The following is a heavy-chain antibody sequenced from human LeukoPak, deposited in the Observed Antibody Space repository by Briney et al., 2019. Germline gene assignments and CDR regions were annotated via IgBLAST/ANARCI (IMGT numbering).Heavy chain of an antibody. J-gene: IGHJ6*02. Sequence: PGGSLRLSCAASGFTFSGSAMHWVRQASGKGLERVGRIRSKANSYATAYAASVKGRFTISRDDSKNTAYLQMNSLKTEDTAVYYCTVVPADLYYYYGMVVWGQGTTVTVSS. V-gene: IGHV3-73*01. CDR1: GFTFSGSA. CDR3: TVVPADLYYYYGMVV. CDR2: IRSKANSYAT. D-gene: IGHD2-2*01.